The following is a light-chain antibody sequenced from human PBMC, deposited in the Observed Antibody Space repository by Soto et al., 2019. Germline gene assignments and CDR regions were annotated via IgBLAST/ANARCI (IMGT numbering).Light chain of an antibody. CDR3: QQYNNWPLT. CDR2: GAS. J-gene: IGKJ3*01. Sequence: EIVMTQSPATLSVSPGERATLSFRASQSVSSNLAWYQQKPGQAPRLLIYGASTRSTGIPARFSGSGSGTEFTLTISSLQSEDFAVYYCQQYNNWPLTFVPGTKVDIK. V-gene: IGKV3-15*01. CDR1: QSVSSN.